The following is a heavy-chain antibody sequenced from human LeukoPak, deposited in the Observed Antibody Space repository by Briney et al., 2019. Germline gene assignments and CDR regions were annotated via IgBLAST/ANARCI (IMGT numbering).Heavy chain of an antibody. CDR2: IYYSGST. CDR1: GGSISSYY. CDR3: ARGALVVAATSWFDP. Sequence: SETLSLTCTVSGGSISSYYWSWIRQPPGEGLEWIGYIYYSGSTNYNPSLKSRVTISVDTSKNQFSLRLSSVTAADTAVYYCARGALVVAATSWFDPWGQGTLVTVSS. J-gene: IGHJ5*02. D-gene: IGHD2-15*01. V-gene: IGHV4-59*08.